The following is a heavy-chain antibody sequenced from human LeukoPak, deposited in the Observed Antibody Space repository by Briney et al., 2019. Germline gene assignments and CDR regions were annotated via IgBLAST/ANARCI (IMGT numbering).Heavy chain of an antibody. CDR1: GYTLTELS. CDR2: FDAEDGET. D-gene: IGHD4-17*01. V-gene: IGHV1-24*01. J-gene: IGHJ4*02. CDR3: ATASDGDYVDNFDY. Sequence: ASVKVSCKGSGYTLTELSMHWVRQAPGKGLEWMGGFDAEDGETIYAQKFQGRVTMTEGTSTDTAYMELSSLRSEDTAVYYCATASDGDYVDNFDYWGQGTLVTVSS.